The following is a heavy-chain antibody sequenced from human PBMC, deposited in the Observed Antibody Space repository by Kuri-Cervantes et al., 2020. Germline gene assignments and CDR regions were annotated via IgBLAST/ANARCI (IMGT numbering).Heavy chain of an antibody. J-gene: IGHJ4*02. V-gene: IGHV4-39*01. CDR2: IYYSGST. CDR1: GGSISSSSYY. D-gene: IGHD6-19*01. CDR3: ARVGDFIAEAGTRGPNDY. Sequence: SETLSLTCTVSGGSISSSSYYWGWIRQPPGKGLEWIGSIYYSGSTYYNPSLKSRVTISVDTSTNQFSLKLSSVTAADTAVYYCARVGDFIAEAGTRGPNDYWGQGTLVTVSS.